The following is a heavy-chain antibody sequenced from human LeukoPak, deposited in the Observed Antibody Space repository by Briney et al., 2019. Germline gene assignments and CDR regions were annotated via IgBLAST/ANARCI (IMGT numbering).Heavy chain of an antibody. J-gene: IGHJ4*02. CDR2: ISYDGSNK. D-gene: IGHD5-18*01. CDR1: GFTFSSYA. V-gene: IGHV3-30-3*01. Sequence: GGSLRLSCAASGFTFSSYAMHWVRQAPGKGLEWVAVISYDGSNKYYADSVKGRFTISRDNSKNTLYLQMNSLRAEDTAVYYCASGGYSYGSNDYWGQGTLVTVSS. CDR3: ASGGYSYGSNDY.